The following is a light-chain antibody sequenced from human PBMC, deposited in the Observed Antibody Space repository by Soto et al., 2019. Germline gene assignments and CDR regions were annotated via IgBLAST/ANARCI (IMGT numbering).Light chain of an antibody. CDR2: AAS. J-gene: IGKJ1*01. Sequence: QMTQSPSSLSSSVGEKIIITCRASRDVGSDVSWYQQKPGQAPKLLIYAASNLYTGVPSRFSGSRSGTEFTLTISSLQPEDFASYYCLQDYGDSWTFGQGTKVDIK. V-gene: IGKV1-6*01. CDR1: RDVGSD. CDR3: LQDYGDSWT.